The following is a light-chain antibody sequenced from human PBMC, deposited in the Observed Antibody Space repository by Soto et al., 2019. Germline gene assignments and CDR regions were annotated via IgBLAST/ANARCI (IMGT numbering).Light chain of an antibody. Sequence: AIRMTQSPSSFSASTGDRVTITCRASQGISSYLAWYQQKPGKAPKLLIYAASTLQSGVPSRFSGSGSGTDFTLTISCLQSEDFATYYCQQLNSYPLFFGQGTRLEIK. CDR3: QQLNSYPLF. CDR2: AAS. V-gene: IGKV1-8*01. J-gene: IGKJ5*01. CDR1: QGISSY.